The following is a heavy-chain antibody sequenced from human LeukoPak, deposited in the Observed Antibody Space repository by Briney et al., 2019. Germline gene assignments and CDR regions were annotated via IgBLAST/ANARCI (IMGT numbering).Heavy chain of an antibody. J-gene: IGHJ4*02. CDR2: INSDGSST. Sequence: GGSLRLSCAASGFTFSSYWMHWVRHAPGKGLVWVSRINSDGSSTSYADSVKGRFTISRDNAKNTLYLQMNSLRAEDTAVYYCARGRVSSDYGGNSGIGYWGQGTLVTVSS. CDR1: GFTFSSYW. D-gene: IGHD4-23*01. V-gene: IGHV3-74*01. CDR3: ARGRVSSDYGGNSGIGY.